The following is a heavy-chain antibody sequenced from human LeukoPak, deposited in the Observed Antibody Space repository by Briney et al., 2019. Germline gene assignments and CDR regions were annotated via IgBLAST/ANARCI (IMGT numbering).Heavy chain of an antibody. V-gene: IGHV3-73*01. CDR3: TPDGDTYGYVMDV. J-gene: IGHJ6*03. CDR1: GFTFSGSA. Sequence: PGGSLRLSCAASGFTFSGSAIHWVRQASGKGLEWVGRIRSKANNYATTYAASVKGRFTISRDDSQNTAYLQMNGLQTEDTAVYYCTPDGDTYGYVMDVWGKGTTVTISS. CDR2: IRSKANNYAT. D-gene: IGHD5-18*01.